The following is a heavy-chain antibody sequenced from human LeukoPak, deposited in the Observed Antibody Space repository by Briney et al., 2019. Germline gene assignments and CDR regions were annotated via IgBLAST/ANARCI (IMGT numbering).Heavy chain of an antibody. Sequence: GASVTVSCKASGYTFTSYGISWVRQAPGQGLEWMGWISAYNGNTNYAQKLQGRVTMTTDTSTSTAYMELRSLRPDDTAVYYCARDPELDSFDYWGQGTLVTVSS. CDR2: ISAYNGNT. CDR3: ARDPELDSFDY. J-gene: IGHJ4*02. V-gene: IGHV1-18*01. D-gene: IGHD1-1*01. CDR1: GYTFTSYG.